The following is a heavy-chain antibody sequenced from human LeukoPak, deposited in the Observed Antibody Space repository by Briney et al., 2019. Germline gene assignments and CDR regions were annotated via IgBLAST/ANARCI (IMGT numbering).Heavy chain of an antibody. CDR3: AKFRGYSGYENFDY. D-gene: IGHD5-12*01. CDR2: ISSSMSTI. CDR1: GFTFSTYS. J-gene: IGHJ4*02. V-gene: IGHV3-48*01. Sequence: PGGSLRLSCAASGFTFSTYSMNWVRQAPGKGLEWVSYISSSMSTIYYADSVKGRFTISRDNSKNTLYLQMNSLRAEDTAVYYCAKFRGYSGYENFDYWGQGTLVTVSS.